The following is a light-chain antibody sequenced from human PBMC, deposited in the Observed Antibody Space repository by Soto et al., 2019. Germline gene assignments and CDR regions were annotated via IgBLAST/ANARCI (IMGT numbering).Light chain of an antibody. CDR3: APWDDSLSGPV. J-gene: IGLJ1*01. V-gene: IGLV1-47*01. CDR1: SSNSGTNY. CDR2: SNN. Sequence: QSVLTLPPSASGTPGQRVPISCSGSSSNSGTNYVYCYQHLPGAAPKLLIYSNNQRPSGVPDRFSGSKSGTSASLAISGLRSEDEPPYFCAPWDDSLSGPVFGTGTKLTVL.